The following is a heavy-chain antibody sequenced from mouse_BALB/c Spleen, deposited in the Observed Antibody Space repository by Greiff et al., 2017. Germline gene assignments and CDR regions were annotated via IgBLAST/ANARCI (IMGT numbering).Heavy chain of an antibody. J-gene: IGHJ3*01. CDR3: ARGGLTTATSWFAY. CDR2: ISDGGSYT. CDR1: GFTFSDYY. D-gene: IGHD1-2*01. V-gene: IGHV5-4*02. Sequence: EVHLVESGGGLVKPGGSLKLSCAASGFTFSDYYMYWVRQTPEKRLEWVATISDGGSYTYYPDSVKGRFTISRDNAKNNLYLQMSSLKSEDTAMYYCARGGLTTATSWFAYWGQGTLVTVSA.